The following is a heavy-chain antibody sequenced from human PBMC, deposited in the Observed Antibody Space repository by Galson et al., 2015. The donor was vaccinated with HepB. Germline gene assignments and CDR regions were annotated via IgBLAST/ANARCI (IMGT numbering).Heavy chain of an antibody. V-gene: IGHV3-7*01. J-gene: IGHJ4*02. CDR3: ARDGEYSSGWIGY. D-gene: IGHD6-19*01. Sequence: SLRLSCAASGFTFSSYWMSWVRQAPGKGLEWVANIKQDGSEKYYVDSVKGRFTISRDNAKNSLYLQMNSLRAEDTAVYYCARDGEYSSGWIGYWGQGTLVTVSS. CDR1: GFTFSSYW. CDR2: IKQDGSEK.